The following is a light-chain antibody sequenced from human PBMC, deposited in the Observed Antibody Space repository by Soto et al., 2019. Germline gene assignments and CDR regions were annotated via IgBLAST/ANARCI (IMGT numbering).Light chain of an antibody. CDR2: RAS. Sequence: DIQMTQSPSTLSAFVGARVTITCRASQSIGTWLAWYQQKPGQAPKLLIYRASTIDSGVPSRFSGSGSGTDFTITISSLQPDDVSTYYCQQYDSYWKTFGQGTKVEIK. J-gene: IGKJ1*01. CDR1: QSIGTW. V-gene: IGKV1-5*03. CDR3: QQYDSYWKT.